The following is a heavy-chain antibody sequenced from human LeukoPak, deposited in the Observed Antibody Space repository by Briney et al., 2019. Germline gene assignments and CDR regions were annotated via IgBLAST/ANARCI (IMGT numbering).Heavy chain of an antibody. D-gene: IGHD3-9*01. Sequence: SSVKVSYKASGYRFRSYDIRRVRLDTRQAIERPGRIIPILGIANYAQKFLGRVTITADKSTSTAYMELSSLRSEDTAVYYCAREVTDYDILTGYLNWGQGTLVTVSS. CDR3: AREVTDYDILTGYLN. J-gene: IGHJ4*02. CDR1: GYRFRSYD. CDR2: IIPILGIA. V-gene: IGHV1-69*04.